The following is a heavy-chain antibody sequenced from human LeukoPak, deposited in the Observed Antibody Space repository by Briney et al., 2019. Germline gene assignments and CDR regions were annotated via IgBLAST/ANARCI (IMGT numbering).Heavy chain of an antibody. CDR3: AKSHITRYPLQYYFDL. Sequence: PGGSLRLSCAASGFMFRTYSMDWVRQAPGKGLEWVSSIVSSSSLTYYADSVKGRFTIARDNSRTTLYLQLNSLRADDTAVYYCAKSHITRYPLQYYFDLWGQGAQVIVSS. J-gene: IGHJ4*02. CDR1: GFMFRTYS. D-gene: IGHD2-21*01. V-gene: IGHV3-21*04. CDR2: IVSSSSLT.